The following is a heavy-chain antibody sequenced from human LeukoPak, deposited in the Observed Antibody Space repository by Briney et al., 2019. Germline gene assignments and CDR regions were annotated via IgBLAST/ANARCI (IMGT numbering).Heavy chain of an antibody. CDR2: IYYSGST. V-gene: IGHV4-59*01. D-gene: IGHD2-21*02. J-gene: IGHJ2*01. CDR1: GGSLSSYY. Sequence: SETLSLTCTVSGGSLSSYYWSWIRQPPGKGLEWIGYIYYSGSTNYNPSLKSRVTISVDTSKNQFSLKLSSVTAADTAVYYCARDQNAYCGGDCYSYWYFDLWGRGTLVTVSS. CDR3: ARDQNAYCGGDCYSYWYFDL.